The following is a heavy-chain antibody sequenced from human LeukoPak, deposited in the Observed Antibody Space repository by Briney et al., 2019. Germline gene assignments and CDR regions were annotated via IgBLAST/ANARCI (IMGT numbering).Heavy chain of an antibody. CDR3: ARHVNMVRGVKDRNDAFDI. CDR2: ISAYNGNT. CDR1: GYTFTSYG. Sequence: GASVKVSCKGSGYTFTSYGISWVRQAPGQGLEWMGWISAYNGNTNYAQKLQGRVTMTTDTSTSTAYMELRSLRSDDTAVYYCARHVNMVRGVKDRNDAFDIWGQGTMVTVSS. V-gene: IGHV1-18*01. D-gene: IGHD3-10*01. J-gene: IGHJ3*02.